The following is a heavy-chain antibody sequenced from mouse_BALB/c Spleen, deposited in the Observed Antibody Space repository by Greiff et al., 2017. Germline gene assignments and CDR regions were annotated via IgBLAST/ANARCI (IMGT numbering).Heavy chain of an antibody. CDR1: GFTFSNYW. CDR2: IRLKSNNYAT. D-gene: IGHD2-1*01. CDR3: TFPHGNPYAMDY. Sequence: EVKLQESGGGLVQPGGSMKLSCVASGFTFSNYWMNWVRQSPEKGLEWVAEIRLKSNNYATHYAESVKGRFTISRDDSKSSVYLQMNNLRAEDTGIYYCTFPHGNPYAMDYWGQGTSVTVSS. V-gene: IGHV6-6*02. J-gene: IGHJ4*01.